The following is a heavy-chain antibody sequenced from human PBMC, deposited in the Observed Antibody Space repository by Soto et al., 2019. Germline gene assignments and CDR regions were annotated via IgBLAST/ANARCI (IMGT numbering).Heavy chain of an antibody. J-gene: IGHJ1*01. V-gene: IGHV4-34*01. Sequence: SETLSLTCAVYCGSFSGYYWSWIRQPPGKGLEWIGEINHSGSTNYNPSLKSRVTISVDTSKNQFSLKLSSVTAADKAVYYCSGGVTSAGMTYCDAIDCRGQGSRVIVS. CDR2: INHSGST. CDR1: CGSFSGYY. CDR3: SGGVTSAGMTYCDAIDC. D-gene: IGHD2-2*02.